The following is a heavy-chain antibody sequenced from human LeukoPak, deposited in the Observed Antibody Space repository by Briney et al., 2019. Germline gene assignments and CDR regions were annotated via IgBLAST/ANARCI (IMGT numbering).Heavy chain of an antibody. CDR1: GFTFGSYA. D-gene: IGHD1-1*01. J-gene: IGHJ5*02. CDR2: VSGSGVGT. CDR3: AKSGFRESERRSWFDP. Sequence: GGSLRLSCAASGFTFGSYAMSWVRQAPGKGLEWVAYVSGSGVGTYYADSVRGRFTISRDNSENTLYLQMNSLRAEDTAVYYCAKSGFRESERRSWFDPWGQGTLVTVSS. V-gene: IGHV3-23*01.